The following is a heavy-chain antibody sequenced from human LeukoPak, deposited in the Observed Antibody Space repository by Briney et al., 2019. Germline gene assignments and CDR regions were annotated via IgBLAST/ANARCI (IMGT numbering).Heavy chain of an antibody. CDR1: GASGSSYY. CDR3: ARLNVPYGGSSGFDY. CDR2: TSYSGTT. D-gene: IGHD6-6*01. V-gene: IGHV4-59*08. Sequence: SETLSLTCTVSGASGSSYYWSWMRQPPGKGLEWIGYTSYSGTTNYNPSLRSRVTISVDTSKNQFSLKLSSVTAADTAVYYCARLNVPYGGSSGFDYWGQGTLVTVSS. J-gene: IGHJ4*02.